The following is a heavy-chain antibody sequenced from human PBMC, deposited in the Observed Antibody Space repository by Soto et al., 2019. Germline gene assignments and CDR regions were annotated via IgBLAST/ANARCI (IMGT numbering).Heavy chain of an antibody. V-gene: IGHV5-51*01. D-gene: IGHD2-2*01. CDR1: GYSFTSYW. CDR3: ARHLVGSTRGNFDY. Sequence: GESLKISCKTSGYSFTSYWIGWVRQMPGKGMEWMGNIYPYDSDTRYSPSFQGQVTISADTSITTAYLQWSGLRASDTAMYFCARHLVGSTRGNFDYWGQGTLVTVS. J-gene: IGHJ4*01. CDR2: IYPYDSDT.